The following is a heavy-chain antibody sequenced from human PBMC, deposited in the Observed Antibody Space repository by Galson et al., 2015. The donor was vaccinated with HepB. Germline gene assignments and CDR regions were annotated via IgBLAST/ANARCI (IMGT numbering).Heavy chain of an antibody. V-gene: IGHV3-7*03. CDR2: IKQDGSEK. J-gene: IGHJ4*02. D-gene: IGHD1-1*01. CDR3: ALPLEGSPPDY. Sequence: SLRLSCAASGFTFSSYWMSWVRQAPGKGLEWVANIKQDGSEKYYVDSVKGRFTISRDNAKNSLYLQMNSLRAEDTAVYYCALPLEGSPPDYWGQGTLVTVSS. CDR1: GFTFSSYW.